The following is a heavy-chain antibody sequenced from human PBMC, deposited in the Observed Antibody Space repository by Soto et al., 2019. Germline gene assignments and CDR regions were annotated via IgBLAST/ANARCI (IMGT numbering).Heavy chain of an antibody. CDR2: INAGNGDT. CDR1: GYTFTTYT. CDR3: ARGPPRNWFDP. V-gene: IGHV1-3*01. J-gene: IGHJ5*02. Sequence: ASVKVSCKASGYTFTTYTMHWVRQAPGQRLEWMGWINAGNGDTKYSQKFQGRVTITRDTSASTAYMELSSLRSEDAAIYYCARGPPRNWFDPWGQGTLVTVSS.